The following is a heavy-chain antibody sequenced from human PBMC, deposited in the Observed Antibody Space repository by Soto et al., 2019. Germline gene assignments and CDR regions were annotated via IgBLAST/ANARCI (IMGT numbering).Heavy chain of an antibody. J-gene: IGHJ4*02. V-gene: IGHV4-59*01. CDR2: IYYSGST. CDR3: ARMVGFWSGYYY. Sequence: SETLSLTCTVSGGSSSSDYWSWIRQPPGKGLEWIGYIYYSGSTNYNPSLKSRVTISVDTSKNQFSLKLSSVTAADTAVYYCARMVGFWSGYYYWGQGTLVTVSS. D-gene: IGHD3-3*01. CDR1: GGSSSSDY.